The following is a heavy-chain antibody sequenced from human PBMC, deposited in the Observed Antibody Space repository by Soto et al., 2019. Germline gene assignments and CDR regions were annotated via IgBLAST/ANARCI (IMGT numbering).Heavy chain of an antibody. CDR3: ARTTAVPNTLRSGYYFDY. J-gene: IGHJ4*02. Sequence: SETLSLTCSVSGASVSDKTFYWSWLRQSPGKGLEWIGYIYYSGTTNYNPSLKGRFTISVDTSKNQFSLRLNSVTAADTALYYCARTTAVPNTLRSGYYFDYWGQGMLVTVS. CDR2: IYYSGTT. D-gene: IGHD4-17*01. CDR1: GASVSDKTFY. V-gene: IGHV4-61*01.